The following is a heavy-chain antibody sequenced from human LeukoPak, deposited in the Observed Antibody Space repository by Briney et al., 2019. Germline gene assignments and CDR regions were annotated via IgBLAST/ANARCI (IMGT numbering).Heavy chain of an antibody. Sequence: ASVKVSCKASGYTFTSYGISWVRQAPGQGLEWMGWISAYNGNTNYAQKLQGRVTMTTDTSTSTAYMELRSLRSDDTAVYYCARASSSWNPLPNWFDPWGQGTLVTVSS. V-gene: IGHV1-18*01. CDR2: ISAYNGNT. CDR1: GYTFTSYG. CDR3: ARASSSWNPLPNWFDP. D-gene: IGHD6-13*01. J-gene: IGHJ5*02.